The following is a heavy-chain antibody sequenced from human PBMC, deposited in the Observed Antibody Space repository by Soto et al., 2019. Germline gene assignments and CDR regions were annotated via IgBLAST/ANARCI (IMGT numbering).Heavy chain of an antibody. CDR2: IIPIFGTA. V-gene: IGHV1-69*12. J-gene: IGHJ6*02. Sequence: QVQLVQSGAEVKKPGSSVKVSCKASGGTFSSYAISWVRQAPGQGLEWMGGIIPIFGTADYAQKFQGRDTITADESTSTDYMELSSLRSEDTAVYYCARQGDPGGYYYYGMDVWGQGTTVTVSS. D-gene: IGHD2-21*02. CDR1: GGTFSSYA. CDR3: ARQGDPGGYYYYGMDV.